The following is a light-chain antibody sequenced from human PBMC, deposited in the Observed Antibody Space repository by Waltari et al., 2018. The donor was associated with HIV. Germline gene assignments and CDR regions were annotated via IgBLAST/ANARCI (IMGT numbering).Light chain of an antibody. CDR2: GNN. Sequence: QSVLTPPPSVSGAPGQKVTISCTGSTSNIGADYDVHWYQQLPGRAPKVLIYGNNKRPSGVPDRFSGSKSDTSASLTITGLQSDDEADYYCHSYDSGLGALFGGGTKVTVL. J-gene: IGLJ3*02. V-gene: IGLV1-40*01. CDR1: TSNIGADYD. CDR3: HSYDSGLGAL.